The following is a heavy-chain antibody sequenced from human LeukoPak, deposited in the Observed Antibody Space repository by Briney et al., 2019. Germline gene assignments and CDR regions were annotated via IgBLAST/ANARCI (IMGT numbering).Heavy chain of an antibody. Sequence: GGSLRLSCAASGFTFSNYAMHWVRQAPGKGLEWMSVISYDGRNKYFADSVKGRFTLSRDNSKNSLYLQMNSLRAEDAAVYYCAGVAVRVRGVIAKYYYYYMDVWGKGTTVTVSS. D-gene: IGHD3-10*01. V-gene: IGHV3-30*04. J-gene: IGHJ6*03. CDR2: ISYDGRNK. CDR3: AGVAVRVRGVIAKYYYYYMDV. CDR1: GFTFSNYA.